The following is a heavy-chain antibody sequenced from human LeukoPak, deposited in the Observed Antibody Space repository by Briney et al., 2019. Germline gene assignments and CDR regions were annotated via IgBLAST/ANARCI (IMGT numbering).Heavy chain of an antibody. J-gene: IGHJ3*02. CDR2: ISAYNGNT. V-gene: IGHV1-18*01. CDR3: TTTVARIVVAYDAFDI. D-gene: IGHD3-22*01. Sequence: ASVKVSCKASGYTFTSYGISWVRQAPGQGLEWMGWISAYNGNTNYAQKLQGRVTMTTDTSTSTAYMELRSLRSDDTAVYYCTTTVARIVVAYDAFDIWGQGTMVTVSS. CDR1: GYTFTSYG.